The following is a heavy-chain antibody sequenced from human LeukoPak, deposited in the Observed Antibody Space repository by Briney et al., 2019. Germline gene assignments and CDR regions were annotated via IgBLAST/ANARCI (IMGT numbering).Heavy chain of an antibody. D-gene: IGHD6-13*01. V-gene: IGHV3-23*01. J-gene: IGHJ4*02. CDR3: AKSMGSSSAYRFEY. Sequence: GSLRLSCAASGFTFYSFAMNWVRQAPGKGLEWVSTITGSGSNAYYADSVKGRFTISRDNSKNMLYLQMNSLSSEDTAVYYCAKSMGSSSAYRFEYWGQGTLVTVSS. CDR2: ITGSGSNA. CDR1: GFTFYSFA.